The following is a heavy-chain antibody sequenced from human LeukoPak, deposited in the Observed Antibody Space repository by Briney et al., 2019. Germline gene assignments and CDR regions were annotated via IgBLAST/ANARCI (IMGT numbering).Heavy chain of an antibody. CDR1: GFTFRSYW. D-gene: IGHD3-10*01. Sequence: GGSLRLSCAASGFTFRSYWMHWVRLPPGKGLVWVSRIKSDGSSTSYADFVKGRFTISRDNTKNLLYLEMNSLRAEDTAMYFCVRDVGAVRGEVYFDYWGQGTLVTVSS. J-gene: IGHJ4*02. V-gene: IGHV3-74*01. CDR3: VRDVGAVRGEVYFDY. CDR2: IKSDGSST.